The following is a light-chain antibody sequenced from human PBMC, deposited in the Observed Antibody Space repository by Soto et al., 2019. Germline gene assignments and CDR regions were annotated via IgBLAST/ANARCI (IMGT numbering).Light chain of an antibody. CDR2: DAS. V-gene: IGKV1-33*01. Sequence: DIQMTQSPSSLSASVGDRVTITCQASQDISNFLNWYQQKPGKAPELLIYDASNLETGVPSRFSGSGSGTDFTFTISSLQPEDVATYYRQHHDNLPRFTFGPGTKVDLK. J-gene: IGKJ3*01. CDR1: QDISNF. CDR3: QHHDNLPRFT.